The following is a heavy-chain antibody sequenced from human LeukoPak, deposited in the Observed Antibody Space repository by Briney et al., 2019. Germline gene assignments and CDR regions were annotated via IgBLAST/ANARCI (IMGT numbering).Heavy chain of an antibody. CDR1: GGSFSGHY. CDR3: ARGGLSGYYGSGRWYYGMDV. Sequence: KPSETLSLTCAVYGGSFSGHYWSWIRQPPGKGLEWIGEINHSGSTNYNPSLKSRVTISVDTSKNQFSLKLSSVTAADTAVYYCARGGLSGYYGSGRWYYGMDVWGQGTTVTVSS. J-gene: IGHJ6*02. CDR2: INHSGST. V-gene: IGHV4-34*01. D-gene: IGHD3-10*01.